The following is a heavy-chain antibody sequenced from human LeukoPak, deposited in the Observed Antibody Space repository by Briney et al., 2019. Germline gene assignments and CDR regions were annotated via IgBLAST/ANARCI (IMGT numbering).Heavy chain of an antibody. J-gene: IGHJ6*02. CDR1: GYSFTSYW. CDR3: ARLRVTDFWSGYYYGMDV. D-gene: IGHD3-3*01. CDR2: IDPSDSYT. V-gene: IGHV5-10-1*01. Sequence: GESLKISCKGSGYSFTSYWISWVRQMPGKGLGWMGRIDPSDSYTNYSPSFQGHVTISADKSISTAYLQWSSLKASDTAMYYCARLRVTDFWSGYYYGMDVWGQGTTVTVSS.